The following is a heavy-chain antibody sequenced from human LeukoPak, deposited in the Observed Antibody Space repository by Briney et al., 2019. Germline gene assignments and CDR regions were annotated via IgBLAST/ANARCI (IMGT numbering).Heavy chain of an antibody. J-gene: IGHJ4*02. V-gene: IGHV3-23*01. CDR2: ISGSGNST. CDR3: ARDIYGSSGYYFSFDY. Sequence: GGSLRLSCAASGFTFNNYAMIWVRQAPGKGLEWVSVISGSGNSTYYADSVKGRFTISRDNSKNTLYLQMNSLRAEDTAVYYCARDIYGSSGYYFSFDYWGQGTLVTVSS. D-gene: IGHD3-22*01. CDR1: GFTFNNYA.